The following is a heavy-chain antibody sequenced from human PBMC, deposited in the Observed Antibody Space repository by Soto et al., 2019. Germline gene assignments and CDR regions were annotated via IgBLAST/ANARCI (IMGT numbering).Heavy chain of an antibody. CDR1: GFTFSSYA. CDR2: ISGSGGST. Sequence: GGSLRLSCAASGFTFSSYAMSWVRQAPGKGLEWVSAISGSGGSTYYADSVKGRFTISRDNSKNTLYLQMNSLRAEDTAVYYCAKGRHLLITMVREDAFDIWGQGTMVTVSS. CDR3: AKGRHLLITMVREDAFDI. V-gene: IGHV3-23*01. D-gene: IGHD3-10*01. J-gene: IGHJ3*02.